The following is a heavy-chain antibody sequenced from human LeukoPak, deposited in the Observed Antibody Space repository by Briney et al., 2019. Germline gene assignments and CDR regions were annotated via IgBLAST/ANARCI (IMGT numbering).Heavy chain of an antibody. CDR1: GGSISSDNYY. D-gene: IGHD3-10*01. J-gene: IGHJ5*02. CDR2: VYYSGSS. Sequence: SETLSLTCTVSGGSISSDNYYWGWIRQLPGKGLEWIGYVYYSGSSYYNPSLESRVTISVDTSKNQFSLRLTSVTVADTAIYYCARDNIRSGSYHNWFDPWGQGTLVTVSS. CDR3: ARDNIRSGSYHNWFDP. V-gene: IGHV4-31*03.